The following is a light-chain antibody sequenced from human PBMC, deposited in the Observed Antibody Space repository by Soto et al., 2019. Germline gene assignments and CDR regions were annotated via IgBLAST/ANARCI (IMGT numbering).Light chain of an antibody. Sequence: QSMLTQPPSVSAAPGQKVTISCSGSSSNIGNNYVSWYQQLPGTAPKLLIYDNNKRPSGIPDRFSGSTSDTSATLGITGLRTGDEADYYCGTWDSSLSAVVFGGGTKLTVL. CDR1: SSNIGNNY. V-gene: IGLV1-51*01. J-gene: IGLJ2*01. CDR3: GTWDSSLSAVV. CDR2: DNN.